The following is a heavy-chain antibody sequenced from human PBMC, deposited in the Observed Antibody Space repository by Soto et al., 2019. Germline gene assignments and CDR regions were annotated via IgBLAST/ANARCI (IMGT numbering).Heavy chain of an antibody. CDR2: MNPNSGNT. Sequence: GASVKVSCKASGYTLTSYDINWVRQATGQGLEWMGWMNPNSGNTGYAQKFQGRVTMTRNTSISTAYMELSSLRSEDTAVYYCVRGRPSAKYYDYIWGSYQWGYHWGQGTLVTVSS. CDR1: GYTLTSYD. J-gene: IGHJ5*02. D-gene: IGHD3-16*02. CDR3: VRGRPSAKYYDYIWGSYQWGYH. V-gene: IGHV1-8*01.